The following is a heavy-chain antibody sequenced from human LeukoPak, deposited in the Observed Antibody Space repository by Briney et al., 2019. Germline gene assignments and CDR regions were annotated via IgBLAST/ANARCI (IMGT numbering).Heavy chain of an antibody. CDR1: GFTFSSYG. D-gene: IGHD2-2*02. V-gene: IGHV3-30*18. CDR2: ISYDGSNK. Sequence: GRSLRLSCAASGFTFSSYGMHWVRQAPGKGLEWGAVISYDGSNKYYADSVKGRFTISRDNSKNTLYLQMNSLRAEDTAVYYCANPYPQGSFDYWGQGTLVTVSS. CDR3: ANPYPQGSFDY. J-gene: IGHJ4*02.